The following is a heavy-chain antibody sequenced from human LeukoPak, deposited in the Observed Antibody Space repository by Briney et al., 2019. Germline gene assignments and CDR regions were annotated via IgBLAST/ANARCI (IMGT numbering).Heavy chain of an antibody. CDR3: ASSTGYYDSSGYYFDY. Sequence: TSETLSLTCTVSGGSIRGYYWSWIRQPPGKRLEWIGYIAYSGSTNYNPSLKSRVTISVDTSKNQFSLKLSSVTAADTAVYYCASSTGYYDSSGYYFDYWGQGTLVTVSS. D-gene: IGHD3-22*01. CDR2: IAYSGST. V-gene: IGHV4-59*08. CDR1: GGSIRGYY. J-gene: IGHJ4*02.